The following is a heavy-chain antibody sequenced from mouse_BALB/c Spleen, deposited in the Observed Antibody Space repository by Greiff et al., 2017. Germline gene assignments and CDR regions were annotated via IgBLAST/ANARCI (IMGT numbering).Heavy chain of an antibody. J-gene: IGHJ2*01. V-gene: IGHV5-17*02. CDR2: ISSGSSTI. Sequence: EVQGVESGGGLVQPGGSRNLSCAASGFTFSSFGMHWVRQAPEKGLEWVAYISSGSSTIYYAATVKGRFTISRDNPKNTLFLQMTSLRSEDTAMYYCARSRGTYFDYWGQGTTLTVSS. CDR3: ARSRGTYFDY. D-gene: IGHD2-14*01. CDR1: GFTFSSFG.